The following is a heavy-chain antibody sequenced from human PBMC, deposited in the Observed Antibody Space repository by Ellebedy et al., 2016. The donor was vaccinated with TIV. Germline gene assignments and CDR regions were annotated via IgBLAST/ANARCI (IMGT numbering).Heavy chain of an antibody. D-gene: IGHD3-10*01. CDR2: IFPGDSDT. CDR3: ARRGDGSGSNGAFDI. V-gene: IGHV5-51*01. J-gene: IGHJ3*02. CDR1: GYSFNSYW. Sequence: GESLKISCKGSGYSFNSYWIGWVRQMPGKGMEWMGIIFPGDSDTGYSPSFQGQVTISADKSISTAYLQWNGLKASDTAIYYCARRGDGSGSNGAFDIWGQGTMVTVSS.